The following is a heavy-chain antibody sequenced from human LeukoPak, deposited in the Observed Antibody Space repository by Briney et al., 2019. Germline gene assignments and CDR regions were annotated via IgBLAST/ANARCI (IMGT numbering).Heavy chain of an antibody. V-gene: IGHV1-2*02. CDR3: ARSSRPCSGGSCYLYSYYYHNMDV. Sequence: ASVKVSCKASGYTFTSMVFSWVGKPLGQGLELMEWITPNIGATNYAQKFQGRVTMTRDTSISTAYVELSRLRSDDTAVYYCARSSRPCSGGSCYLYSYYYHNMDVWGKGTTVTISS. D-gene: IGHD2-15*01. CDR1: GYTFTSMV. J-gene: IGHJ6*03. CDR2: ITPNIGAT.